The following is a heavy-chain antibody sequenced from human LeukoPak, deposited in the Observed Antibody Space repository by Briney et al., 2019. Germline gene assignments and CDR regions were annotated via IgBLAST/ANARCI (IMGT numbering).Heavy chain of an antibody. V-gene: IGHV3-15*01. D-gene: IGHD2-21*02. Sequence: GGTLRLYCTAYAFTFGTYDMIWVPQAPGKELEWVVNIKSKTDGGTTDYAAAVKSRFTFSRDYSKNTMYLQMNSLKTEATAVYYCTTVVPRYCGGDCYYSWGQGTLVTVSS. CDR2: IKSKTDGGTT. J-gene: IGHJ4*02. CDR3: TTVVPRYCGGDCYYS. CDR1: AFTFGTYD.